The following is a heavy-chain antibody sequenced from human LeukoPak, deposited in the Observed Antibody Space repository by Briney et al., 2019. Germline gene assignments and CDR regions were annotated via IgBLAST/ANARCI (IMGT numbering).Heavy chain of an antibody. CDR1: GFTFSSYE. D-gene: IGHD6-19*01. CDR2: ISSSGSTI. J-gene: IGHJ4*02. Sequence: GGSQRLSCAASGFTFSSYEMNWVRQAPGKGLEWVSYISSSGSTIYYADSVKGRFTISRDNAKNSLYLQMNSLRAEDTAVYYCAREQWPSDYWGQGTLVTVSS. V-gene: IGHV3-48*03. CDR3: AREQWPSDY.